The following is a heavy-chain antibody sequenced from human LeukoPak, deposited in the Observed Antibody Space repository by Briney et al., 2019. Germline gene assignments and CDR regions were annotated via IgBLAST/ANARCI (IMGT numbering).Heavy chain of an antibody. CDR2: IWYGGSNK. CDR1: GFAFSTYG. J-gene: IGHJ4*02. CDR3: ARDRMALFDC. Sequence: GGSLRLSCAASGFAFSTYGMHWVRQAPGKGLEWVAVIWYGGSNKYYTDSVKGRFTISRDNSKNTLDLQMNSLRAEDTAVYYCARDRMALFDCRGQGTLVTVSS. V-gene: IGHV3-33*01. D-gene: IGHD5-24*01.